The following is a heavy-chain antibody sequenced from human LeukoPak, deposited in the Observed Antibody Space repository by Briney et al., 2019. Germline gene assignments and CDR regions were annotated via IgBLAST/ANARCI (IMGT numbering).Heavy chain of an antibody. CDR1: GGSISSYY. CDR2: IYTSGST. D-gene: IGHD6-13*01. Sequence: SETLSLTCTVSGGSISSYYWSWIRQPAGKGLEWIGRIYTSGSTNYNPSLKSRVTMSVDTSKNQFSLKLSSVTAADTAVYYCARSKGHFEAAANARGWFDPWGQGTLVTVSS. J-gene: IGHJ5*02. V-gene: IGHV4-4*07. CDR3: ARSKGHFEAAANARGWFDP.